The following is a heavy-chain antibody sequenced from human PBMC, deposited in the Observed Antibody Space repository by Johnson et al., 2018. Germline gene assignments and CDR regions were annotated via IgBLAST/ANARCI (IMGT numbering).Heavy chain of an antibody. Sequence: QVQLVESGGGVVQPGRSLRLSCAASGFTFSSYGMHWVRQAPGKGLEWVAVISYGGSNKYYADSVKGRFTISRDNAKNSLYLQMNSLRAEDTAVYYCARGGYSGYDSPIYGMDVWGQGTTVTVSS. V-gene: IGHV3-30*03. CDR2: ISYGGSNK. CDR3: ARGGYSGYDSPIYGMDV. CDR1: GFTFSSYG. D-gene: IGHD5-12*01. J-gene: IGHJ6*02.